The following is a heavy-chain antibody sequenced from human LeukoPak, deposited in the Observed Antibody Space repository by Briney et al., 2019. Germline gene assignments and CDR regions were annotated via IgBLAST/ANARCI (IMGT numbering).Heavy chain of an antibody. D-gene: IGHD2-2*01. CDR3: AKGAGYATIGIVVVPAAAYYFDY. J-gene: IGHJ4*02. Sequence: GGSLRLSCAASGFTFSSYGMHWVRQAPGKGLEWVAFIRYDGSNKYYADSVKGRFTISRDNSKNTLYLQMNSLRAEDTAVYYCAKGAGYATIGIVVVPAAAYYFDYWGQGTLVTVSS. CDR2: IRYDGSNK. V-gene: IGHV3-30*02. CDR1: GFTFSSYG.